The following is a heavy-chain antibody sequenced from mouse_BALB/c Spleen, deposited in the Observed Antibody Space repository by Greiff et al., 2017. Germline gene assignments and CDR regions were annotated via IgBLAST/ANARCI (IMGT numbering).Heavy chain of an antibody. CDR2: INPDSSTI. Sequence: EVHLVESGGGLVQPGGSLKLSCAASGFDFSRYWMSWVRQAPGKGLEWIGEINPDSSTINYTPSLKDKFIISRDNAKNTLYLQMSKVRSEDTALYYCARWYGNYPYAMDYWGQGTSVTVSS. CDR1: GFDFSRYW. D-gene: IGHD2-10*02. CDR3: ARWYGNYPYAMDY. J-gene: IGHJ4*01. V-gene: IGHV4-1*02.